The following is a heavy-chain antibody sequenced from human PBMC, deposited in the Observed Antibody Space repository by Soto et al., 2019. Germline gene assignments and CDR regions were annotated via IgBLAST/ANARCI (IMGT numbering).Heavy chain of an antibody. CDR2: ISGSGGST. V-gene: IGHV3-23*01. CDR3: AKQLPWGDAFDI. D-gene: IGHD1-1*01. J-gene: IGHJ3*02. Sequence: GGSLRLSCAASGFTFSSYAMSWVRQAPGKGLEWVSAISGSGGSTYYADNVKGRFTISRDNSKNTLYLQMNSLSAEDTVFYYCAKQLPWGDAFDIWGQGTMVTVSS. CDR1: GFTFSSYA.